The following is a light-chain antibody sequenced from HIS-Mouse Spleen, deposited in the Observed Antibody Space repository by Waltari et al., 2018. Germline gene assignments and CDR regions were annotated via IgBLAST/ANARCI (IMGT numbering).Light chain of an antibody. J-gene: IGKJ3*01. V-gene: IGKV3-20*01. CDR2: GAS. Sequence: EIVLTQSPGTLSLSPGERATLSFRASQSVSSSYLAWYQQKPGQAPRLLIYGASSRATGIPDRFSGSGSGTDFTLTSSRLEPEDFAVYYCQQYGSSPFTFGPGTKVDIK. CDR1: QSVSSSY. CDR3: QQYGSSPFT.